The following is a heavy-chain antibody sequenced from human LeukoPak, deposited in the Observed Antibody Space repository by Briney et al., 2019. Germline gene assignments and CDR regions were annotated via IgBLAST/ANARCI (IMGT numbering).Heavy chain of an antibody. CDR2: IRSNPYGVTP. CDR1: GFTFTNAW. Sequence: GGSLRLSCAASGFTFTNAWMDWVRQAPGKGLEWVGRIRSNPYGVTPDYAAPVKGRFTISRDDSRSTIYLHMSSLISEDTGVYYCVTVNDHVAYWGRGTPVTVSS. CDR3: VTVNDHVAY. D-gene: IGHD3-16*01. V-gene: IGHV3-15*01. J-gene: IGHJ4*02.